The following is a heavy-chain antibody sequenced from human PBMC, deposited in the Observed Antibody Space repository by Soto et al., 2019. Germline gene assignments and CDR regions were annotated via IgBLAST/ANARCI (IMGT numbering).Heavy chain of an antibody. D-gene: IGHD6-19*01. CDR3: ASSGYSSGYAFDI. Sequence: ASVKVSCKASGYTFTGYYMHWVRQAPGQGLEWMGWINPNSGGTNYAQKFQGWVTMTRDTSISTAYMELSRLRSDDTAAYYCASSGYSSGYAFDIWGQGTMVTVSS. V-gene: IGHV1-2*04. CDR2: INPNSGGT. CDR1: GYTFTGYY. J-gene: IGHJ3*02.